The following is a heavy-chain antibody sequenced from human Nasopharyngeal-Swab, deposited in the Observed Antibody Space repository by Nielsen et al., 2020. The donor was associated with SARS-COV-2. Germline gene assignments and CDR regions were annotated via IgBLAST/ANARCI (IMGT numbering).Heavy chain of an antibody. CDR1: GGSISSYY. V-gene: IGHV4-59*12. D-gene: IGHD6-13*01. CDR2: IYYSGST. Sequence: GSLRLSCTVSGGSISSYYWSWIRQPPGKGLEWIGYIYYSGSTNYNPSLKSRVTISVDTSKNQFSLKLNSVTAADTAVYYCARGAAAADYWGQGTLVTVSS. CDR3: ARGAAAADY. J-gene: IGHJ4*02.